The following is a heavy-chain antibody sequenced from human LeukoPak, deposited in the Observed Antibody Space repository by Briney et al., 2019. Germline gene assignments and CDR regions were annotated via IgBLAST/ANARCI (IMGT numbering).Heavy chain of an antibody. CDR3: AKDSELGDY. CDR1: GFTFSSYG. J-gene: IGHJ4*02. Sequence: GGSLRLSCAASGFTFSSYGMHWVRQAPGKGLEWVVVISYDGSNKYYADSVKGRFTLSRDNSKNTLYLQMNSLRAEDTAVYYCAKDSELGDYWGQGTLVTVSS. D-gene: IGHD7-27*01. V-gene: IGHV3-30*18. CDR2: ISYDGSNK.